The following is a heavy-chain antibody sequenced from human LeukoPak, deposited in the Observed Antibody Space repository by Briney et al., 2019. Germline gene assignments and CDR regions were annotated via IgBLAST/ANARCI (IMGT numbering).Heavy chain of an antibody. CDR3: ATVGYYYDFDY. Sequence: ASVKVACKASGYTFTNFDINWVRQATGQGLEWMGWMNPNSGNTGYAQKFQGRVTMTEDTSTDTAYMELSSLRSEDTAVYYCATVGYYYDFDYWGQGTLVTVSS. CDR1: GYTFTNFD. J-gene: IGHJ4*02. D-gene: IGHD3-22*01. CDR2: MNPNSGNT. V-gene: IGHV1-8*02.